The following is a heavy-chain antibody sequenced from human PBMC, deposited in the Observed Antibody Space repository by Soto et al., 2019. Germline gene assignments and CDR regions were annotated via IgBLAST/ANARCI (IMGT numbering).Heavy chain of an antibody. V-gene: IGHV3-11*04. J-gene: IGHJ6*02. D-gene: IGHD1-26*01. CDR3: PTVRIGGRASARDV. CDR1: GLTFSDCY. Sequence: QVQLVESGGGLVKPGGSLRLSCAASGLTFSDCYMNWIRQAPGKGLEWVSYISSSGSSINYAGSVKGRFPISRDNAKNTLFIQMSSLRAVDADIYYCPTVRIGGRASARDVCGRGTTVSV. CDR2: ISSSGSSI.